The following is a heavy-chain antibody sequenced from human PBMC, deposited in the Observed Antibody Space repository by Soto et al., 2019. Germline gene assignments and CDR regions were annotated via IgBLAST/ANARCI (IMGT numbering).Heavy chain of an antibody. Sequence: RASVKVSCKASGYTFTDNYLHWVRLAPGQGPEWMAWINPTTGGTKYAQKFQGRVTVTWDTSISTAYMELSSLRFDDMAIYYCARGYCNSIGCRDYFDYWGQGTQVTVSS. D-gene: IGHD2-2*01. V-gene: IGHV1-2*02. J-gene: IGHJ4*02. CDR1: GYTFTDNY. CDR3: ARGYCNSIGCRDYFDY. CDR2: INPTTGGT.